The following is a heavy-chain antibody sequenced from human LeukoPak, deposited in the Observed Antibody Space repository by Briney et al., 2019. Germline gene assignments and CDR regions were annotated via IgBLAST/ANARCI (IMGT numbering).Heavy chain of an antibody. Sequence: GGSLRLSCAASGLTFSSYWMNWVRQAPGKGLEWVANIKEDGSEKYYVDSVKGRFTISRDNAKNTLYLQMDSLRAEDTAVYYCARQRFCDYWGQGTLVTVSS. V-gene: IGHV3-7*01. CDR2: IKEDGSEK. J-gene: IGHJ4*02. D-gene: IGHD3-3*01. CDR3: ARQRFCDY. CDR1: GLTFSSYW.